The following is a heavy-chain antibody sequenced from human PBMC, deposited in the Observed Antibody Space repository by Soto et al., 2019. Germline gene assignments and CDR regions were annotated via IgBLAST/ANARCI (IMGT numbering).Heavy chain of an antibody. Sequence: SETLSLTCAVSGYSISSGYYWGWIRQTPGKGLEWIASIYHSGSTYYNPSLKSRVTISVDTSKNQFSLKLTSVTAADTAVYYCARGAATVTPGSFDPWGEGTVGT. CDR3: ARGAATVTPGSFDP. CDR2: IYHSGST. D-gene: IGHD4-17*01. J-gene: IGHJ5*02. CDR1: GYSISSGYY. V-gene: IGHV4-38-2*01.